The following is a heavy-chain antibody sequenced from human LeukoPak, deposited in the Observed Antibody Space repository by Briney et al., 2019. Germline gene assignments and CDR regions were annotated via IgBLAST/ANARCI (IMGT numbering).Heavy chain of an antibody. CDR1: GGSISSGDYY. CDR3: ARDGVYLDY. V-gene: IGHV4-61*02. Sequence: SETLSLTCTVSGGSISSGDYYWSWIRQPAGKGLEWIGRIYTSGSTNYNPSLKSRVTISVDTSKNQFSLKLSSVTAADTAVYYCARDGVYLDYWGQGTLVTVSS. J-gene: IGHJ4*02. CDR2: IYTSGST.